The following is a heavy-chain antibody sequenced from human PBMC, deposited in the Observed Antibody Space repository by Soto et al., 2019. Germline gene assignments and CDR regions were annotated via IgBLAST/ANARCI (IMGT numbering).Heavy chain of an antibody. D-gene: IGHD1-1*01. CDR3: ATVLISYNEGPTPFDF. CDR1: ANTFAKFG. J-gene: IGHJ4*01. V-gene: IGHV1-18*01. Sequence: ASVKVSCKASANTFAKFGISWLRQAPGQGLEWLGWVNSNNGNTHYARDFQGRVTMTTFTSTSTAYLDLRSLRSDDTAVYFCATVLISYNEGPTPFDFWGQGTLVTVSS. CDR2: VNSNNGNT.